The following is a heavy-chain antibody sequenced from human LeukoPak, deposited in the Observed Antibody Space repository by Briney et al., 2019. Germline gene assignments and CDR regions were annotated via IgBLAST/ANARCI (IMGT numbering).Heavy chain of an antibody. V-gene: IGHV3-23*01. CDR3: AKTPHQGYCSGGSCYIDY. D-gene: IGHD2-15*01. CDR2: ISGRGGST. CDR1: GFTFSSYA. J-gene: IGHJ4*02. Sequence: PGGSLRLSCAASGFTFSSYAMTWVRQTPGKGLEWVSVISGRGGSTYYADSVKGRFTISRDNSKNTMYLQMDSLRAEDTAVYYCAKTPHQGYCSGGSCYIDYWGQGTLVTVSS.